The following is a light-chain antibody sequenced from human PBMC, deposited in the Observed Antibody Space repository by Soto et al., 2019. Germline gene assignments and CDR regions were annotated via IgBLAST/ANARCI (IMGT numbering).Light chain of an antibody. CDR1: SSDVGNYNY. CDR2: EVR. V-gene: IGLV2-14*01. Sequence: QSALTQPASVSGSPGQSITISCTATSSDVGNYNYVSWYQHHPGKAPKVMIYEVRNRPSGVSNRFSGSKSGNTASLTISGLQAEDEADYYCSSYSSTKTRVFGTGTKVTVL. CDR3: SSYSSTKTRV. J-gene: IGLJ1*01.